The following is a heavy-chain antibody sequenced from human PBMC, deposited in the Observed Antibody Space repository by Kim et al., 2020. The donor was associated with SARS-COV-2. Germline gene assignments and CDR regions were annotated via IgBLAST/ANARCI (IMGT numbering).Heavy chain of an antibody. CDR3: ARTQAVAGTEPFDY. CDR2: IWYDGSNK. V-gene: IGHV3-33*01. J-gene: IGHJ4*02. D-gene: IGHD6-19*01. Sequence: GGSLRLSCAASGFTFSSYGMHWVRQAPGKGLEWVAVIWYDGSNKYYADSVKGRFTISRDNSKNTLYLQMNSLRAEDTAVYYCARTQAVAGTEPFDYWGQGTLVTVSS. CDR1: GFTFSSYG.